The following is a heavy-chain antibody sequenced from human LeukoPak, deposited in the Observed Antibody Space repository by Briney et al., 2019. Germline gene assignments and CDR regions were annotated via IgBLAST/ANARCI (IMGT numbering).Heavy chain of an antibody. Sequence: SETLSLTCTVSGGSVSSYYWGWIRQFPGQGLDFIGFTYHTPTSNYNPSLKSRVSMSIDMSKNALYLNLSSVTAADTAIYYCARHSSGFYSPFFDFWGRGALVTVSS. CDR3: ARHSSGFYSPFFDF. CDR1: GGSVSSYY. D-gene: IGHD6-19*01. V-gene: IGHV4-59*08. CDR2: TYHTPTS. J-gene: IGHJ4*02.